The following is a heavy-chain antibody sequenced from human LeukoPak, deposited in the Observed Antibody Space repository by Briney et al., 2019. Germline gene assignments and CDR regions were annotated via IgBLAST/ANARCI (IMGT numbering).Heavy chain of an antibody. CDR2: ISSSSSYT. V-gene: IGHV3-11*05. CDR1: GFTFSDYY. J-gene: IGHJ4*02. CDR3: ARVLTNYYDSSGYYEARYYFDY. D-gene: IGHD3-22*01. Sequence: GGSLRLSCAASGFTFSDYYMSWIRQAPGKGLEWVSYISSSSSYTNYADSVKGRFTISRDNTKNSLYLQMNSLRAEDTAVYYCARVLTNYYDSSGYYEARYYFDYRGQGTLVTVSS.